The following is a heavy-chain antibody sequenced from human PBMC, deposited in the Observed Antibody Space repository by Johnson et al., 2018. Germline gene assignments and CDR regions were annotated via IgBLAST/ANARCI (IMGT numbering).Heavy chain of an antibody. CDR1: GFTFSSYA. CDR3: ADYPLGYYYYYGMDV. Sequence: VQLVESGGGLVQPGGSLRLSCAASGFTFSSYAMSWVRQAPGKGLEWVSAISGSGGSTYYAASVKGRFTISRDNSKNTLYLQRNSLRAEDPAVYYCADYPLGYYYYYGMDVWGQGTTVTVSS. V-gene: IGHV3-23*04. J-gene: IGHJ6*02. CDR2: ISGSGGST. D-gene: IGHD5-12*01.